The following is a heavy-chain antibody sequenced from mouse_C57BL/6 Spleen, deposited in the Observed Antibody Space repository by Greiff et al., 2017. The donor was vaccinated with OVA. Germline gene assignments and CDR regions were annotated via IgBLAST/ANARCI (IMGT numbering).Heavy chain of an antibody. J-gene: IGHJ2*01. D-gene: IGHD2-5*01. CDR2: IDPSDSET. V-gene: IGHV1-52*01. CDR3: ARGDSNYLDD. Sequence: VQLQQPGAELVRPGSSVKLSCKASGYTFTSYWMHWVKQRPIQGLEWIGNIDPSDSETHYNQKFKDKATLTVDKSSSTAYMQLSSLTSEDSAVYYCARGDSNYLDDWGQGTTLTVSS. CDR1: GYTFTSYW.